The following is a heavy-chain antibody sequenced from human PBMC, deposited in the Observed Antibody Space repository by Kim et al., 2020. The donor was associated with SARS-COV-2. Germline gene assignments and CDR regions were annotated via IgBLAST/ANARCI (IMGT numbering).Heavy chain of an antibody. CDR3: AKDLGYSYGQTPDDY. J-gene: IGHJ4*02. CDR2: ISYDGSNK. Sequence: GGSLRLSCAASGFTFSSYGMHWVRQAPGKGLEWVAVISYDGSNKYYADSVKGRFTISRDNSKNTLYLQMNSLRAEDTAVYYCAKDLGYSYGQTPDDYWGQGTLVTVSS. D-gene: IGHD5-18*01. V-gene: IGHV3-30*18. CDR1: GFTFSSYG.